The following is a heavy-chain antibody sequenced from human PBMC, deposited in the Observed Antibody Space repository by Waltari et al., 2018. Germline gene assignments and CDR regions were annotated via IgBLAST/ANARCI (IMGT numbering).Heavy chain of an antibody. J-gene: IGHJ4*02. CDR3: ARVSVLKKTYYYGSGSLYYFDY. CDR2: IYHSGST. Sequence: QVQLQESGPGLVKPSETLSLTCAVSGYSISSGYYWGWIRQPPGKGLEWIGSIYHSGSTSYNPSLKSRVTISVDTSKNQFSLKLSSVTAADTAVYYCARVSVLKKTYYYGSGSLYYFDYWGQGTLVTVSS. CDR1: GYSISSGYY. D-gene: IGHD3-10*01. V-gene: IGHV4-38-2*01.